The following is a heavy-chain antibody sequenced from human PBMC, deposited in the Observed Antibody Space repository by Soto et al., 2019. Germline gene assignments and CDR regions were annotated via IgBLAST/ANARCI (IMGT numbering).Heavy chain of an antibody. CDR1: GFTFSSYS. J-gene: IGHJ4*02. CDR2: ISSSSSYI. CDR3: ARTRSGYYSDYFDY. D-gene: IGHD3-22*01. Sequence: GGSLRLSCAASGFTFSSYSMNWVRQAPGKGLEWVSSISSSSSYIYYADSVKGRFTISRDNAKNSLYLQMNSLRAEDTAVYYCARTRSGYYSDYFDYWGQGTPVTVSS. V-gene: IGHV3-21*01.